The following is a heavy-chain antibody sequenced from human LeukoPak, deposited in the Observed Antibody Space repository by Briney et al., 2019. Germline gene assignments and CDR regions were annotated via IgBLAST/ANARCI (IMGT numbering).Heavy chain of an antibody. CDR1: GGSISSYY. V-gene: IGHV4-59*01. J-gene: IGHJ2*01. CDR3: ARVEGVHFDL. CDR2: IYYSGST. Sequence: PSETLSLTCTVSGGSISSYYWSWIRQPPGKGLEWIGYIYYSGSTNYNPSLKSRVTISVDTSKNQFSLKLSSVTAADTAVYYCARVEGVHFDLWGRGTLVTVSS. D-gene: IGHD4/OR15-4a*01.